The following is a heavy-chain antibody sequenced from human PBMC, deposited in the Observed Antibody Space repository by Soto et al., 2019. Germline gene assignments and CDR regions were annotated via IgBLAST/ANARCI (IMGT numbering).Heavy chain of an antibody. Sequence: EVQLVESGGGLVQPGGSLRLSCAASGVTVSSNYMSWVRQAPGKGLEWVSVIYSGGSTYYADSVKGRFTISRDNSKNTLYLQMNSLRAEDTAVYYCARYGYNYGGGYFEYWGQGTLVTVSS. CDR3: ARYGYNYGGGYFEY. J-gene: IGHJ4*02. CDR2: IYSGGST. V-gene: IGHV3-66*01. D-gene: IGHD5-18*01. CDR1: GVTVSSNY.